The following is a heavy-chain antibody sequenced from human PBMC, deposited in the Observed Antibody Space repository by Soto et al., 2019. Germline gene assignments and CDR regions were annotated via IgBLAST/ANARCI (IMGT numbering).Heavy chain of an antibody. Sequence: GGSLRLSCAASGFTFSSYAMSWVRQAPGKGLEWVSAISGSGGSTYYADSVKGRFTISRDNSKNTLYLQMNSLRAEDTTVYYCAKDCSSTSCYGDYWGQGTLVTVSS. V-gene: IGHV3-23*01. CDR2: ISGSGGST. CDR3: AKDCSSTSCYGDY. J-gene: IGHJ4*02. D-gene: IGHD2-2*01. CDR1: GFTFSSYA.